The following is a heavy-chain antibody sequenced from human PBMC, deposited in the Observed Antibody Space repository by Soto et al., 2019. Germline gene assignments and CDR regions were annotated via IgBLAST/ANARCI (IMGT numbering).Heavy chain of an antibody. CDR2: ISGSGGST. D-gene: IGHD6-13*01. CDR1: GFTFSSYA. Sequence: SLRLSCAASGFTFSSYAMNWVRQAPGKGLEWVSGISGSGGSTYYADSVKGRFAISRVNSKNALYLQMSSLRAEDTAVYYCARGPARIAAAGTFDYWGQGTLVTVS. CDR3: ARGPARIAAAGTFDY. V-gene: IGHV3-23*01. J-gene: IGHJ4*02.